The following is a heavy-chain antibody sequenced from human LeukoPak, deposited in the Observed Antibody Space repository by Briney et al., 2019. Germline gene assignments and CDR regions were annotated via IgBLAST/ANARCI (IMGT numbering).Heavy chain of an antibody. J-gene: IGHJ5*02. D-gene: IGHD2-2*01. CDR2: INPNSGGT. Sequence: WASVKVSCKASGYTFTGYYMHWVRQAPGQGLEWMGWINPNSGGTNYAQKFQGRVTMTRDTSISTAYMELSRLRSDDTAVYYCARDSWEGYCSSTSCPPSVTTNNWFDPWGQGTLVTVSS. CDR3: ARDSWEGYCSSTSCPPSVTTNNWFDP. V-gene: IGHV1-2*02. CDR1: GYTFTGYY.